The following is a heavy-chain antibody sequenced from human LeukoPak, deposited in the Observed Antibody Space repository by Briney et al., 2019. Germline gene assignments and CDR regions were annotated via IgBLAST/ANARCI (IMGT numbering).Heavy chain of an antibody. Sequence: PSETLSLTCAVYGGSFSGYYWSWIRQPPGKGLEWIGEINHSGSTNYNPSLKSRVTISVDTSKNQFSLKLSSVTAADTAVYYCARQSQETPEDSSPARGFDYWGQGTLVTVSS. CDR3: ARQSQETPEDSSPARGFDY. D-gene: IGHD3-22*01. CDR1: GGSFSGYY. J-gene: IGHJ4*02. V-gene: IGHV4-34*01. CDR2: INHSGST.